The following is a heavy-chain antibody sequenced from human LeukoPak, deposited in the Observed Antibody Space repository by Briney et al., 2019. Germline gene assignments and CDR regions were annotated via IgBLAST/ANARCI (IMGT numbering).Heavy chain of an antibody. CDR1: GFTFSTYS. CDR3: ARQYSVIAVAVEP. J-gene: IGHJ5*02. Sequence: PGGSLRLSCAASGFTFSTYSMNWVRQAPGKGLEWVSFINTSSSYIYYADSVKGRFTISRDNAKNMLYLQMNSLRDEDTAVYYCARQYSVIAVAVEPWGQGTLVTVSS. CDR2: INTSSSYI. D-gene: IGHD6-19*01. V-gene: IGHV3-21*01.